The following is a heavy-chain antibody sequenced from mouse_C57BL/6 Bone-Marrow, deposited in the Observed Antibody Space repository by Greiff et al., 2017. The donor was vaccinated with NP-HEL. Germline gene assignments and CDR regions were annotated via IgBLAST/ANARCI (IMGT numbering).Heavy chain of an antibody. D-gene: IGHD2-4*01. CDR2: INPSNGGT. CDR1: GYTFTSYW. J-gene: IGHJ2*01. Sequence: VQLQQPGTELVKPGASVKLSCKASGYTFTSYWMHWVKQRPGQGLEWIGNINPSNGGTNYNEKFKSKATLTVDKSSSTAYLQLSSLTSEDAAVYYCAYDYEGAYDFDYWGQGTTLTVSS. V-gene: IGHV1-53*01. CDR3: AYDYEGAYDFDY.